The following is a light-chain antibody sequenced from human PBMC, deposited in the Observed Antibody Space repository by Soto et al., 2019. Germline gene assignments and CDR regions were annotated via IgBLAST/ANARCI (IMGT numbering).Light chain of an antibody. CDR3: SSYTSSSTYV. CDR2: XVT. CDR1: SSDVGGYNY. V-gene: IGLV2-14*01. Sequence: QSALTQPAXVSGSPGQXXTISXTGTSSDVGGYNYVSWYQQHPGKAPKLIXXXVTNRPSGVSNRFSGSKSGNTASLTISGLQAEDEADYYCSSYTSSSTYVFXTGTKLTVL. J-gene: IGLJ1*01.